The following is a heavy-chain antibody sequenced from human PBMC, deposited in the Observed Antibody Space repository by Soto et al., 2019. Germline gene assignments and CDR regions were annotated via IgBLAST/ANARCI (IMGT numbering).Heavy chain of an antibody. J-gene: IGHJ4*02. CDR3: ARGWLEQLAIIDY. CDR1: GFMFSSYA. V-gene: IGHV3-30-3*01. Sequence: QVLLVESGGGVVQPGRSLRLSCAASGFMFSSYAIHWVRQAPGKGLEWVAVISYDGNNQYYADSVKGRFTISRDNSKNTPYLQMNSLKPEDTAVYYCARGWLEQLAIIDYWGQGTLATVSS. CDR2: ISYDGNNQ. D-gene: IGHD6-6*01.